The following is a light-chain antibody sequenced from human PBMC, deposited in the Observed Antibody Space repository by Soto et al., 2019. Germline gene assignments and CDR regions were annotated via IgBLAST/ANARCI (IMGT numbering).Light chain of an antibody. CDR2: SAS. Sequence: DIQMTHSPSSLSASEGDRVTITCRASHDIRNDLVWFQQKPGKAPKRLIYSASSLQSGVPSRFSGSGSGTEFTLTISSLQPEDFATYYCLQHNTYPWTFGQGTKVDIK. V-gene: IGKV1-17*01. CDR3: LQHNTYPWT. CDR1: HDIRND. J-gene: IGKJ1*01.